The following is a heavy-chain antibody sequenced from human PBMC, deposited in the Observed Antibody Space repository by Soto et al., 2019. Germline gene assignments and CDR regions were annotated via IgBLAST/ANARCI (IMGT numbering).Heavy chain of an antibody. CDR2: ISPRGGGT. D-gene: IGHD1-20*01. CDR3: ARGVTGTLPYYYCLYV. CDR1: RYTFPGYY. Sequence: XXVTVSFMASRYTFPGYYMHWVRPAPGQGLEWMGWISPRGGGTNYAQKWQGWVTMTRDTSISTAYIELSRLRSDDMAVFYCARGVTGTLPYYYCLYVWGKGTTGT. J-gene: IGHJ6*03. V-gene: IGHV1-2*04.